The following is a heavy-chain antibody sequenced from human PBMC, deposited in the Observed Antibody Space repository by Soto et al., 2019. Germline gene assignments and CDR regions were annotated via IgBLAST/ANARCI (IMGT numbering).Heavy chain of an antibody. D-gene: IGHD2-2*01. CDR2: IIPIFRTS. Sequence: QVQLVQSGAEVKKPGSSVKVSCKASGGTFSSYAIIWVRQAPGQGLEWMGGIIPIFRTSNYAQKFKGRVTVTADESTSTAYMELNSMRCEDTAVYDCARLTREPASTLFSVGYLDLWGRGTLVTVSS. CDR3: ARLTREPASTLFSVGYLDL. CDR1: GGTFSSYA. J-gene: IGHJ2*01. V-gene: IGHV1-69*01.